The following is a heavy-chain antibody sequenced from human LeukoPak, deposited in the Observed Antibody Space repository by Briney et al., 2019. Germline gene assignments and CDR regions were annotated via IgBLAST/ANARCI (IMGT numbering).Heavy chain of an antibody. D-gene: IGHD6-13*01. Sequence: ASVKLSCKASGYTFTDYYIHWVRQAPGQGLEWMGWINRNSGGTNYAHKFHGNFTLTRDTSISTAYMELSSLRSDATAVYNCARSREYRSGWYIEAWGQGALVTV. CDR3: ARSREYRSGWYIEA. CDR1: GYTFTDYY. J-gene: IGHJ5*02. CDR2: INRNSGGT. V-gene: IGHV1-2*07.